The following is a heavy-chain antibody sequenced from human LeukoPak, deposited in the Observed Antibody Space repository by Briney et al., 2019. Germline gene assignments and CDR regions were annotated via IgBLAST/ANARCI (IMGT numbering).Heavy chain of an antibody. CDR1: GFAFSSHS. V-gene: IGHV3-7*03. Sequence: GGSLRLSCVASGFAFSSHSMSWVRQAPGKGLEWVANIQGDGTDTFYADSVKGRFTMSRDNARNTLSLQMDRLSADETSVDYGARLKGDTSVFDYWGQGNLVTVSS. CDR3: ARLKGDTSVFDY. J-gene: IGHJ4*02. CDR2: IQGDGTDT. D-gene: IGHD3-16*01.